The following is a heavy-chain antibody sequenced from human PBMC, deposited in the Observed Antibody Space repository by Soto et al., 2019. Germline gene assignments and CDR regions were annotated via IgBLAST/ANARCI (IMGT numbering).Heavy chain of an antibody. J-gene: IGHJ6*02. Sequence: QVQLVESGGGVVQPATSLRLSCAASGFTFRTHAMHWVRQAPGKGLEWMAVIAYDGNEKFYADSVKGRFTISRDNSKNALYLQINTPRTEDTAVYYCAKDVGDYVPYYNGMDVWGQGTTVTVSS. CDR1: GFTFRTHA. CDR2: IAYDGNEK. V-gene: IGHV3-30*18. CDR3: AKDVGDYVPYYNGMDV. D-gene: IGHD4-17*01.